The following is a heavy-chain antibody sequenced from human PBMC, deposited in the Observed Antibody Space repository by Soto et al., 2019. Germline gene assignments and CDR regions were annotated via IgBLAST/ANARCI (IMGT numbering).Heavy chain of an antibody. CDR3: AIDGGTSVYFDY. V-gene: IGHV4-30-4*01. D-gene: IGHD2-15*01. Sequence: QVQLQESGPGLVKPSQTLSLTCTVSVGSISSGYYYWSWIRQPPGKGLEWIGYIYYSGSTYYNPSLKSRVTISVDTYKNQFSLKLSSVTAADTAVYYCAIDGGTSVYFDYWGQGTLVTVSS. J-gene: IGHJ4*02. CDR1: VGSISSGYYY. CDR2: IYYSGST.